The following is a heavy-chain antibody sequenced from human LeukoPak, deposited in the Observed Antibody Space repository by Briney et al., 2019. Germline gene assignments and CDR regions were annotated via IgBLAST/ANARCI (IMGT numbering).Heavy chain of an antibody. CDR1: GYTFTSYG. CDR3: ASGTGYPTQAYFDY. D-gene: IGHD3/OR15-3a*01. J-gene: IGHJ4*02. Sequence: ASVKVSCKASGYTFTSYGISWVRQAPGQGLEWMGWISAYNGNTNYAQKLQGRVTMTTDTSTSTAYMELRSLRSDDTAVYYCASGTGYPTQAYFDYWGQGTLVTVSS. V-gene: IGHV1-18*01. CDR2: ISAYNGNT.